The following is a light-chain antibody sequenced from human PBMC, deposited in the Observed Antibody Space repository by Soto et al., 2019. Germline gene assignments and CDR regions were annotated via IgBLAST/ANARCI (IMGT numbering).Light chain of an antibody. V-gene: IGLV2-14*01. J-gene: IGLJ3*02. Sequence: QSALTQPASVSGSPGQSITISCSGTSSDVDDYNYVSWYQQHLGKAPKLMIYEVSHRLSGVSNRFSGSNSGYTASLTISGLQDEDEADYYCTSSLSNSVVVFGGGTKLTVL. CDR2: EVS. CDR3: TSSLSNSVVV. CDR1: SSDVDDYNY.